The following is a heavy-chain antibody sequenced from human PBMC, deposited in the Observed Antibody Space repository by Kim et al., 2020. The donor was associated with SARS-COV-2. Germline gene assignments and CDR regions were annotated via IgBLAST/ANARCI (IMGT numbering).Heavy chain of an antibody. J-gene: IGHJ4*02. V-gene: IGHV4-39*01. CDR2: IYYSGST. D-gene: IGHD3-22*01. Sequence: SETLSLTCTVSGGSISSSSYYWGWIRQPPGKGLEWIGSIYYSGSTYYNPSLKSRVTISVDTSKNQFSLKLSSVTAADTAVYYCLSNYDSSGYFLDYWGQGTLVTVSS. CDR3: LSNYDSSGYFLDY. CDR1: GGSISSSSYY.